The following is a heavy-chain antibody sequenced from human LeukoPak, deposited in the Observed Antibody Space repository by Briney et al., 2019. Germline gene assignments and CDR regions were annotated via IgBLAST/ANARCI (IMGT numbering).Heavy chain of an antibody. CDR2: VYYSGNT. Sequence: SETLSLTCTVSGGSISSYYWSWIRQSPVKGLEWIGYVYYSGNTNYNPSLKSRVTISVDTSKNRFSLKLSSVTAADTAIYFCARHGNILTGYPFDYWGQGTLVTVSS. V-gene: IGHV4-59*08. CDR1: GGSISSYY. J-gene: IGHJ4*02. D-gene: IGHD3-9*01. CDR3: ARHGNILTGYPFDY.